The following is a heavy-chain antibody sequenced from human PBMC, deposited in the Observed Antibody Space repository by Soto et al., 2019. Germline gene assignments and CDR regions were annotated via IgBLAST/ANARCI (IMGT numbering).Heavy chain of an antibody. Sequence: QVQLVQSGAEVKKPGASVKVSCKASGYTCTSYGISWVRQAPGQGLEWMGWISAYNGNTNYAQKLQGRVPMTTDTPTSTAYMERRSLRSDDTAGYYCAREAAAGTLDYWGQGTLVTVSS. CDR1: GYTCTSYG. CDR3: AREAAAGTLDY. J-gene: IGHJ4*02. D-gene: IGHD6-13*01. CDR2: ISAYNGNT. V-gene: IGHV1-18*01.